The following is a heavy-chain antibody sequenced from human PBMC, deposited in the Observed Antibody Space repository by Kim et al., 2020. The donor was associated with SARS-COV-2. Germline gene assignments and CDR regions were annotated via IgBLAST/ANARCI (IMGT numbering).Heavy chain of an antibody. CDR3: ARRGEHSSSYPFDL. Sequence: PGSVKGRFTISRENAKNSLYLQMNSLRAGDTAVYYCARRGEHSSSYPFDLWGRGTLVTVSS. J-gene: IGHJ2*01. V-gene: IGHV3-13*01. D-gene: IGHD6-13*01.